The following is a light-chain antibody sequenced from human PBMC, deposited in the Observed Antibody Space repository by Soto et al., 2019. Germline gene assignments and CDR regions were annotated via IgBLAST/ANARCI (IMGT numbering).Light chain of an antibody. J-gene: IGKJ4*01. Sequence: DIVLTQSPGTLSLSPGERATLSCRASQSVSSYLAWYQQKPGQGPRLLIFGASTRAIGIPAGFSGSGSGTDFTLTISSLQSEDFAVYYCQHYNELPLTFGGGTKVDIK. CDR2: GAS. V-gene: IGKV3-15*01. CDR1: QSVSSY. CDR3: QHYNELPLT.